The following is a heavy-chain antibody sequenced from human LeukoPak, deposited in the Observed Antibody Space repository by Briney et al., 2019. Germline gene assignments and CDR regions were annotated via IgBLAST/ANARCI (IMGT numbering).Heavy chain of an antibody. J-gene: IGHJ4*02. V-gene: IGHV3-43*01. CDR2: ITWNGGGT. Sequence: GGSLRLSCAASGFSFDEYSMHWVRQAPGKGLEWVSLITWNGGGTSYADSVKGRFTISRDNKKSYLFLQMHSLRTDDTAFYFCVKDGLQYCTSTSCYEFQSWGQGTLVTVSS. CDR3: VKDGLQYCTSTSCYEFQS. CDR1: GFSFDEYS. D-gene: IGHD2-2*01.